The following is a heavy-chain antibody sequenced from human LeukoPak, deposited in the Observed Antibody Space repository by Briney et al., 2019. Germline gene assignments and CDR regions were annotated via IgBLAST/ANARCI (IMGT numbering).Heavy chain of an antibody. CDR3: ARDLGDGYNYVFHY. J-gene: IGHJ4*02. V-gene: IGHV4-59*01. Sequence: SETLSLTCTVSGGSISSYYWSWIRQPPGKGLEWIGYIYYSGSTNYNPSLKSRVTISVDTSKNQFSLKLSFVTAADTAVYYCARDLGDGYNYVFHYWGQGTLVTVSS. D-gene: IGHD5-24*01. CDR1: GGSISSYY. CDR2: IYYSGST.